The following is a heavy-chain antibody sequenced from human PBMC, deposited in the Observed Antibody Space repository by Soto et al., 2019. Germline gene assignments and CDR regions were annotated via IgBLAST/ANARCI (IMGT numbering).Heavy chain of an antibody. CDR2: IDPSDSYT. CDR3: ARHQNLAERLSALDY. D-gene: IGHD1-1*01. CDR1: GYNFAYFW. Sequence: GESLKISCEGSGYNFAYFWITWVRQMPGKGLEWMGTIDPSDSYTDYSPSFQGHVSLSADKSSSTAYLQWSSLKASDTAMYYCARHQNLAERLSALDYWGQGTPVTVSS. J-gene: IGHJ4*02. V-gene: IGHV5-10-1*01.